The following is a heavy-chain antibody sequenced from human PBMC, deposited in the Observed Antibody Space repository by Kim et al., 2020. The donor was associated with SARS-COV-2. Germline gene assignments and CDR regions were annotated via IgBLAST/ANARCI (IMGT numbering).Heavy chain of an antibody. V-gene: IGHV3-23*01. Sequence: GGSLRLACAASGFTFSTYAMRWVRQAPVKGLEWVSGISGGGSSTDYADSVKGRFTISRDNSEDTLYLQMNSLRVEDTAVYYCTKDRAGAALGYCGDGSCLPDYWGQGTLVTVSS. D-gene: IGHD2-15*01. CDR3: TKDRAGAALGYCGDGSCLPDY. CDR1: GFTFSTYA. J-gene: IGHJ4*02. CDR2: ISGGGSST.